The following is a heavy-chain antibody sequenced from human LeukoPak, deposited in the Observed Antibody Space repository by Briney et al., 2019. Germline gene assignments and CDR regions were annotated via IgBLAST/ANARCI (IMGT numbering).Heavy chain of an antibody. CDR3: ARDKRGDGYNYD. Sequence: SETLSLTCTVSGGSISSGSHYWTWIRQPAGKGLERIGRIYTSGSTNYNPSLKSRVTISVDTSKNQFSLKLSSVTAADTAVYYCARDKRGDGYNYDWGQGTLVTVSS. V-gene: IGHV4-61*02. J-gene: IGHJ4*02. CDR2: IYTSGST. CDR1: GGSISSGSHY. D-gene: IGHD5-24*01.